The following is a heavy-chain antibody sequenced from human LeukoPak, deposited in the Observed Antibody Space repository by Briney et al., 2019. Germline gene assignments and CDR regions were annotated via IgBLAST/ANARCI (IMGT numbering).Heavy chain of an antibody. V-gene: IGHV3-53*01. Sequence: GGSLRLSCAASGFTFNRYAMSWVRQAPGKGLEWVSVIYSGGSTYYADSVKGRFTISRDNSKNTLYLQMNSLRAADTAVYYCARDAVHQTTGGFDYWGQGTLVTVSS. CDR3: ARDAVHQTTGGFDY. J-gene: IGHJ4*02. CDR1: GFTFNRYA. CDR2: IYSGGST. D-gene: IGHD7-27*01.